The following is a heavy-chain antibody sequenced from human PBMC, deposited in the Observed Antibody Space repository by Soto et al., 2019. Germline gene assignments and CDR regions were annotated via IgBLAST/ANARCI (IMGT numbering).Heavy chain of an antibody. CDR2: ISHGGSYI. CDR1: GFTFSTYN. D-gene: IGHD3-10*01. CDR3: AGSLISMIRGVLHITWFDP. V-gene: IGHV3-21*01. J-gene: IGHJ5*02. Sequence: GGSLRLSCVASGFTFSTYNMNWVRQAPGKGLEWVSSISHGGSYIYSADSVKGRFTISRDNAKNSLYLQMNSLRAEDTAVYYCAGSLISMIRGVLHITWFDPWGQGTLVTVSS.